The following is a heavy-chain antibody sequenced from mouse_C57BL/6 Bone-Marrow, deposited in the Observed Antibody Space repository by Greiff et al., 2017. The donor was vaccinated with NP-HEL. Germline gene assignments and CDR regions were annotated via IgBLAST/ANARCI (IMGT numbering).Heavy chain of an antibody. CDR3: ARGEWLAWFAY. CDR1: GYTFTDYY. J-gene: IGHJ3*01. CDR2: INPNNGGT. V-gene: IGHV1-26*01. Sequence: EVQLQQSGPEPVKPGASVKISCKASGYTFTDYYMNWVKQSHGKSLEWIGDINPNNGGTSYNQKFKGKATLTVDKSSSTAYMELRSLTSEDSAVYYCARGEWLAWFAYWGQGTLVTVSA. D-gene: IGHD2-2*01.